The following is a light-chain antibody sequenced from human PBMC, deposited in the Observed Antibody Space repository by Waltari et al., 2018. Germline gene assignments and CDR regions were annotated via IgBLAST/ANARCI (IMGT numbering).Light chain of an antibody. Sequence: QSVLTQSPSASGTPGQRVTISCSGSSSNIGANYVYWYQQFPGTAPRLLIYRSYRRPSGVPDRFSGSKSGTSASVASRGLRSEEEADYYCATWDDSLNAWVFGGGTRLTAL. V-gene: IGLV1-47*01. CDR2: RSY. J-gene: IGLJ3*02. CDR1: SSNIGANY. CDR3: ATWDDSLNAWV.